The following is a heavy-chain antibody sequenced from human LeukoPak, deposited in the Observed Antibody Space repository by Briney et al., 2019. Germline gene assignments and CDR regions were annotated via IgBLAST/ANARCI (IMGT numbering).Heavy chain of an antibody. J-gene: IGHJ4*02. CDR1: GGSISSYY. CDR3: ARVSRLGSNPGEYSSDYFDY. Sequence: ASETLSLTCTVSGGSISSYYWSWIRQPPGKGLEWIGYIYYSGSTNYNPSLKSRVTISVDTSKNQFSLKLSSVTAADTAVYYCARVSRLGSNPGEYSSDYFDYWGQGTLVTVSS. D-gene: IGHD6-6*01. V-gene: IGHV4-59*01. CDR2: IYYSGST.